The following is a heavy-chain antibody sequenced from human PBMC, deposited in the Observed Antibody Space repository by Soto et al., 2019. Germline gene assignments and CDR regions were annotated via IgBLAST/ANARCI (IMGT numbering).Heavy chain of an antibody. Sequence: QVQLVQSGAEVKKPGASVKVSCKASGYTFTSYDINWVRQATGQGLEWMEWMNPNTGNTCYAQKFQGRVTMTRNTYVRTAYMELSSLRSEDTAVYFCARWPDGYYYYGMDVWGQGTTVTVSS. CDR1: GYTFTSYD. CDR3: ARWPDGYYYYGMDV. J-gene: IGHJ6*02. V-gene: IGHV1-8*01. CDR2: MNPNTGNT.